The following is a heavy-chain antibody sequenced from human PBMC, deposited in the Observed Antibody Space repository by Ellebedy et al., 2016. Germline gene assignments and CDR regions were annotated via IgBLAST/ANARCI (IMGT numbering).Heavy chain of an antibody. CDR3: ARARSHCAGGSCDRSIDY. D-gene: IGHD2-15*01. CDR2: IAYSGSTQ. J-gene: IGHJ4*02. CDR1: GFSFSNYA. Sequence: GGSLRLXXAASGFSFSNYAMHWVRQAPGKGLEWVTVIAYSGSTQYYADSVKGRFTISRDNSKNTVYLQMNSLRPEDTAMYHCARARSHCAGGSCDRSIDYWGQGTLVTVSS. V-gene: IGHV3-30-3*01.